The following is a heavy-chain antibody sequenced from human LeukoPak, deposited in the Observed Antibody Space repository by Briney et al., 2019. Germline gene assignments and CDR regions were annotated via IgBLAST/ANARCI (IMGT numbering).Heavy chain of an antibody. D-gene: IGHD3-22*01. Sequence: SETLSLTCTVSGGSISSSSYYWGWIRQPPGKGLEWIGSIYYSGSTYYNPSLKSRVTISVDTSKNQFSLKLSSVTAADTAVYYCARDRDYYDSSGSLFDYWGQGTLFTVSS. CDR2: IYYSGST. J-gene: IGHJ4*02. CDR3: ARDRDYYDSSGSLFDY. V-gene: IGHV4-39*07. CDR1: GGSISSSSYY.